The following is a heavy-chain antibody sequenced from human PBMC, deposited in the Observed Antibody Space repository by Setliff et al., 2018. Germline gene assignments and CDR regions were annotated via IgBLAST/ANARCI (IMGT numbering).Heavy chain of an antibody. D-gene: IGHD4-4*01. J-gene: IGHJ6*03. CDR3: ARGRPTANPYYYYYMDV. V-gene: IGHV1-69*05. CDR2: TIPNFGTT. Sequence: SVKVSCKASGGTFSSYGISWVRQAPGQGLEWLGGTIPNFGTTNYAQEFQGRVTIITDESTSTAYMDLSSLRSDDMAVYYCARGRPTANPYYYYYMDVWGKGTTVTVSS. CDR1: GGTFSSYG.